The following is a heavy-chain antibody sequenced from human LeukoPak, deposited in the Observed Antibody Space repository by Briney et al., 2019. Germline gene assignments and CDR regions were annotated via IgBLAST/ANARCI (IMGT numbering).Heavy chain of an antibody. V-gene: IGHV1-58*02. D-gene: IGHD6-6*01. J-gene: IGHJ4*02. Sequence: ASVKVSCKASGFTFTSSAMQWVRQARGQRLEWIGWIVVGSGNTNYAQKFQGRVTITGNTSISTACMELSSLRSEDTAVYYCARGPRMYSSSSGSDYWGQGTLVTVSS. CDR3: ARGPRMYSSSSGSDY. CDR1: GFTFTSSA. CDR2: IVVGSGNT.